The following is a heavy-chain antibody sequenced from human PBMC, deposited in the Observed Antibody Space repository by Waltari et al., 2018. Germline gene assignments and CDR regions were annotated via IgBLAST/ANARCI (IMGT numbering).Heavy chain of an antibody. CDR2: INHNSGGT. V-gene: IGHV1-2*06. J-gene: IGHJ3*02. Sequence: QVQLVQSGAEVKKPGASVKVSCKASGYTFTGYYMHWVRQAPGQGLEWMGRINHNSGGTNYAQKFQGRVTITRDTSISTAYMELSRLRSDDTAVYYCARDAESDAFDIWGQGTMVTVSS. CDR3: ARDAESDAFDI. CDR1: GYTFTGYY.